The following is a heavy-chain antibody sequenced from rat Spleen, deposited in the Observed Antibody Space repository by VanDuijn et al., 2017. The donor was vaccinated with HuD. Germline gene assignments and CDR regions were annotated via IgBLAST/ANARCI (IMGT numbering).Heavy chain of an antibody. J-gene: IGHJ3*01. CDR2: ITPDGGTT. CDR1: GFTFSNYD. Sequence: EVQLVESGGGLVQPGRSLKLSCAASGFTFSNYDMAWVRQAPGKGLELVASITPDGGTTYYPDTVKGRFVISKDNAKSTGNLQMNNLKSEDTAVYYCTGGGHSALNWFAYWGQGTLVTVSS. CDR3: TGGGHSALNWFAY. D-gene: IGHD3-3*01. V-gene: IGHV5-35*01.